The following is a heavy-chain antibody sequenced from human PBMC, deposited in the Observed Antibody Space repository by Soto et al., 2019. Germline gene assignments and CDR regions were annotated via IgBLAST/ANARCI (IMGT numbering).Heavy chain of an antibody. D-gene: IGHD2-2*01. CDR2: IIPIFGTA. V-gene: IGHV1-69*13. CDR1: GGTFSSYA. CDR3: ASEGTDIVVVPAAAYYYYGMDV. J-gene: IGHJ6*02. Sequence: SVKVSCKASGGTFSSYAISWVRQAPGQGLEWMGGIIPIFGTANYAQKFQGRVTITADESTSTAYMELSSLRSEDTAVYYCASEGTDIVVVPAAAYYYYGMDVWGQGTTVTVSS.